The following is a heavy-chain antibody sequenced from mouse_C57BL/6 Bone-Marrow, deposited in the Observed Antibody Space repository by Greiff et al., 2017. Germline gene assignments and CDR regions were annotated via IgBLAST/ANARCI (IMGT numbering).Heavy chain of an antibody. J-gene: IGHJ3*01. CDR3: ARGGMVTSFAY. CDR2: ISDGGSYT. V-gene: IGHV5-4*03. D-gene: IGHD2-2*01. Sequence: EVKVVESGGGLVKPGGSLKLSCAASGFTFSSYAMSWVRQTPEKRLEWVATISDGGSYTYYPDNVKGRFTISRDNAKNNLYLQMSHLKSEDTAMYYCARGGMVTSFAYWGQGTLVTVSA. CDR1: GFTFSSYA.